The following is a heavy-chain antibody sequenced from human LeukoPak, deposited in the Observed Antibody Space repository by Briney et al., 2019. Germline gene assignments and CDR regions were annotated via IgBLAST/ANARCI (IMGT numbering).Heavy chain of an antibody. CDR1: GFTFSSYS. V-gene: IGHV3-21*01. D-gene: IGHD3-22*01. J-gene: IGHJ3*02. Sequence: PGGSLRLSCAASGFTFSSYSMNWVRQAPGKGLERVSSISSRSSYIYYADSVKGRFTISRDNAKNSLYLQMNSLRAEDTAVYYCARADLYCSSSGCARRAFDSWGQGTMVTVSS. CDR3: ARADLYCSSSGCARRAFDS. CDR2: ISSRSSYI.